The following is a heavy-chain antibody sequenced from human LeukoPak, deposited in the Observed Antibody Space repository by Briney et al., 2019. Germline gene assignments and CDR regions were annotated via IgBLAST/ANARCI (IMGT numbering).Heavy chain of an antibody. Sequence: GASVKVSCKVSGYTLTELSMHWVRQAPGKGLEWMGGFVPEDGETIYAQKLQGSVTMTTDTSTSTAYMELRSLRSDDTAVYYCAKDRSSGSSGDFDYWGQGTLVTVSS. CDR1: GYTLTELS. D-gene: IGHD6-13*01. CDR3: AKDRSSGSSGDFDY. V-gene: IGHV1-24*01. J-gene: IGHJ4*02. CDR2: FVPEDGET.